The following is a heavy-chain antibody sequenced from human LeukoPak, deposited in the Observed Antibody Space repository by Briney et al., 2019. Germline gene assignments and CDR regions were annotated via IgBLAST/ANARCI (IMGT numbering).Heavy chain of an antibody. CDR2: IIPILGIA. J-gene: IGHJ4*02. V-gene: IGHV1-69*04. Sequence: ASMKVSCKASGGTFSSYAISWVRQAPGQGLEWMGRIIPILGIANYAQKFQGRVTITADKSTSTAYMELSSLRSEDTAVYYCARGSYSGYDISLEFDYWGQGTLVTVSS. D-gene: IGHD5-12*01. CDR1: GGTFSSYA. CDR3: ARGSYSGYDISLEFDY.